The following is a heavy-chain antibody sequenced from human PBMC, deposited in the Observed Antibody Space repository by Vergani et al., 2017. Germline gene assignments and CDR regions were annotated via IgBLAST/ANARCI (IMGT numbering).Heavy chain of an antibody. D-gene: IGHD2-2*01. J-gene: IGHJ5*02. V-gene: IGHV1-46*01. CDR1: GYTFTSYY. CDR2: INPSGGST. Sequence: QVQLVQSGAEVKKPGASVKVSCKASGYTFTSYYMHWVRQAPGQGLEWMGIINPSGGSTSYAQKFQGRVTMTRDTTTSTVYMELSSLRSEDTAVYYCAGDSRYWSSTSCYVGRDWFDPWGQGTLVTVSS. CDR3: AGDSRYWSSTSCYVGRDWFDP.